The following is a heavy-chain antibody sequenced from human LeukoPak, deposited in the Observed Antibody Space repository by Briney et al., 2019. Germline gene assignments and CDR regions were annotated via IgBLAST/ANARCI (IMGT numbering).Heavy chain of an antibody. V-gene: IGHV3-23*01. CDR2: IRGGGGVQ. D-gene: IGHD5-18*01. J-gene: IGHJ3*02. Sequence: QTGGSLRLSCAASGFTFLDYAMHWVRQAPGKGLEYVSVIRGGGGVQYYAASVKGRFTISRDNSKNTLYLQMNSLRAEDTAVYYCAKSSHSYGNDALDIWGQGTMVTVSS. CDR3: AKSSHSYGNDALDI. CDR1: GFTFLDYA.